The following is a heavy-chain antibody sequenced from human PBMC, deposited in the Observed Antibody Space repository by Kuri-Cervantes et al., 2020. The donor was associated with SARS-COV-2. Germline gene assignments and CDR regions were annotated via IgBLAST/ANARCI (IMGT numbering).Heavy chain of an antibody. V-gene: IGHV4-39*01. J-gene: IGHJ4*02. D-gene: IGHD6-19*01. CDR2: IYYSGSS. CDR1: GGSISSSSYY. CDR3: ARRGAVAGTVPFFDY. Sequence: SCTVSGGSISSSSYYWGWIRQPTGKALEWIGSIYYSGSSFYNLSLMSRVTISVDTSKNQFSLKLSSVTAADTAVYYCARRGAVAGTVPFFDYWGQGTLVTVSS.